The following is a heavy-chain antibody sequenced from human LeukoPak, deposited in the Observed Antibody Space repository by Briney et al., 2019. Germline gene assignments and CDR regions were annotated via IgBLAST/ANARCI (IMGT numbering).Heavy chain of an antibody. CDR2: INPNSGGT. CDR3: AREHYYYDGSGYSPVDY. CDR1: GYTFTGYY. Sequence: ASVKVSCKASGYTFTGYYMHWVRQAPGQGLEWMGWINPNSGGTNYAQKFQGRVTMTRDTSISTAYMELSRLRSDDTAVYYCAREHYYYDGSGYSPVDYWGQGTLVTVSS. D-gene: IGHD3-22*01. J-gene: IGHJ4*02. V-gene: IGHV1-2*02.